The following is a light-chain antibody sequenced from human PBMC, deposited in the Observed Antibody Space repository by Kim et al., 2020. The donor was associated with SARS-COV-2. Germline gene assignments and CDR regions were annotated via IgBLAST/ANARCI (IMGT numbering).Light chain of an antibody. CDR2: GKN. Sequence: LGQTVGITCQGDSLRSYYASWYQQKPGQAPVLVIYGKNNRPSGIPDRFSGSSSGNTASLTITGAQAEDEADYYCNSRDSSGNPHVVFGGGTQLTVL. CDR3: NSRDSSGNPHVV. J-gene: IGLJ2*01. CDR1: SLRSYY. V-gene: IGLV3-19*01.